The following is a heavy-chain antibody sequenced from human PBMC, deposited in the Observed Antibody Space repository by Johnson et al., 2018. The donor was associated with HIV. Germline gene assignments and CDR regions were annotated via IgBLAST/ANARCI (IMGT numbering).Heavy chain of an antibody. CDR2: IRSKANSYAT. V-gene: IGHV3-73*01. CDR1: GFTFSGSA. D-gene: IGHD4/OR15-4a*01. CDR3: VKSTQASIVRESGPYGGFHV. J-gene: IGHJ3*01. Sequence: EVLLLESGGGVVQPGGSLRLSCAASGFTFSGSAMHWVRQASGKGLEWVGRIRSKANSYATAYAASVKGRLTISRDDSKNTAYLQMNSLSAEDTALYYCVKSTQASIVRESGPYGGFHVWGQGTMVTVSS.